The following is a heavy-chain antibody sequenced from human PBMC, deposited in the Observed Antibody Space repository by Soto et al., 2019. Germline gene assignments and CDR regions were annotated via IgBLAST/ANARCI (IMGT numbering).Heavy chain of an antibody. D-gene: IGHD4-17*01. V-gene: IGHV4-59*08. Sequence: SETLSLTCTVSGGSISSYYWSWIRQPPGKGLEWIGYIYYSGSTNYNPSLKSRVTISVDTSKNQFSLKLSSVTAADTAVYYCARPIYGDYVVGWQFDLWGRGTLVTVSS. CDR3: ARPIYGDYVVGWQFDL. CDR2: IYYSGST. CDR1: GGSISSYY. J-gene: IGHJ2*01.